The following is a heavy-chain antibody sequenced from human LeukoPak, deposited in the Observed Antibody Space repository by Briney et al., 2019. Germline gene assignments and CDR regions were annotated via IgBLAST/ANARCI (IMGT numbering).Heavy chain of an antibody. V-gene: IGHV3-48*01. CDR2: ISSSSSTI. J-gene: IGHJ3*02. CDR3: VGEKGDILTGYRSGAFDI. Sequence: GGSLRLSCAASGFTFSSYSMNWVRQAPGKGLEWVSYISSSSSTIYYADSVKGRFTISRDNSKNTLYLQMNSLRAEDTALYYCVGEKGDILTGYRSGAFDIWGQGTMVTVSS. D-gene: IGHD3-9*01. CDR1: GFTFSSYS.